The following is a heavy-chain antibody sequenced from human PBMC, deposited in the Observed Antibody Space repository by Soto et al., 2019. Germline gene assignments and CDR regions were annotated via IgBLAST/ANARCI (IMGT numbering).Heavy chain of an antibody. J-gene: IGHJ5*02. Sequence: VQLQESGPGLVKPSGTLSLTCTVSGGSISTTNWWSWVRQSPGKGLERIGEILHIWSTNYNPSLKSRVTISIDKSKNQFSLRLSSVTAADTAVYYCASGFDSDGLYNGGHPWGQGTLVSVSS. D-gene: IGHD3-22*01. V-gene: IGHV4-4*02. CDR1: GGSISTTNW. CDR2: ILHIWST. CDR3: ASGFDSDGLYNGGHP.